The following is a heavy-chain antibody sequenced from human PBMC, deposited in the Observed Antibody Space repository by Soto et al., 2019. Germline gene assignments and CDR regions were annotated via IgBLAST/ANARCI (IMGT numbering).Heavy chain of an antibody. CDR1: GTSIRGYY. Sequence: PSETLSLTCSVSGTSIRGYYLTWIRQPPGKGLEWIGYIYYTGTTKYNPSLKSRVTISVDTSKNQFSLRLNSVTAADTAVYYCAREVSSFGSNHFDSWGQGALVTVSS. CDR2: IYYTGTT. D-gene: IGHD3-10*01. V-gene: IGHV4-59*01. J-gene: IGHJ4*02. CDR3: AREVSSFGSNHFDS.